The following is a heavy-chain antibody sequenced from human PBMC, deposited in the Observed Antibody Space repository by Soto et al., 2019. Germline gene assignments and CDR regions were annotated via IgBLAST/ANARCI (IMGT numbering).Heavy chain of an antibody. J-gene: IGHJ4*02. V-gene: IGHV3-23*01. CDR1: GFTFTNYA. CDR3: AKESAASFDS. D-gene: IGHD2-15*01. CDR2: ISGSGDST. Sequence: GGSLRLSCAASGFTFTNYAMSWVRQAPGKGLEWVSGISGSGDSTYYADSVRGRYTISRDNSKSTLYLQMNSLRAEDTAVYYCAKESAASFDSWGQGALVTVSS.